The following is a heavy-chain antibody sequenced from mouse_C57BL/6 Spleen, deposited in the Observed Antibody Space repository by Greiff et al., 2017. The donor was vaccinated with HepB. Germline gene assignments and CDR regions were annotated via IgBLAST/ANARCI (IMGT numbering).Heavy chain of an antibody. Sequence: QVQLKESGAELARPGASVKLSCKASGYTFTSYGISWVKQRTGQGLEWIGEIYPRSGNTYYNEKFKGKATLTADKSSSTAYMELRSLTSEDSAVYFCAREDVTTVVASFDYWGQGTTLTVSS. CDR1: GYTFTSYG. D-gene: IGHD1-1*01. J-gene: IGHJ2*01. CDR3: AREDVTTVVASFDY. V-gene: IGHV1-81*01. CDR2: IYPRSGNT.